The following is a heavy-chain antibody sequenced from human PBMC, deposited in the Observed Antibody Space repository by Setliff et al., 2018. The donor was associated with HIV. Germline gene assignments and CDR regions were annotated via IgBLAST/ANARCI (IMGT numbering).Heavy chain of an antibody. CDR2: ISGNGYTT. V-gene: IGHV3-23*01. J-gene: IGHJ6*03. Sequence: GGSLRLSCAASGFTFNNYAMSWVRQAPGKGLEWVSAISGNGYTTRSTDSVKGRSTISRDNSKNTVYLQMNSLRPEDSAVFYCAKDLRIDTRADYYIDVWGKGTTVTVSS. CDR1: GFTFNNYA. CDR3: AKDLRIDTRADYYIDV. D-gene: IGHD5-18*01.